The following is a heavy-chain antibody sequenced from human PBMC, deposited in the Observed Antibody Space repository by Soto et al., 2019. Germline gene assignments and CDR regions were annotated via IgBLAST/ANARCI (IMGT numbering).Heavy chain of an antibody. Sequence: QLRLVQSGAEVRKPGSSVKVSCKAPGDTFTNYAISWLRLVPGQGLEWMGGIRPFVEAADLAQKFRGRVTITADESTRTASLELISLRSEDTAVYYCATTLGPGIVVAEDYSYYYGMDVWGQGTSVTVSS. CDR3: ATTLGPGIVVAEDYSYYYGMDV. V-gene: IGHV1-69*01. J-gene: IGHJ6*02. D-gene: IGHD6-19*01. CDR2: IRPFVEAA. CDR1: GDTFTNYA.